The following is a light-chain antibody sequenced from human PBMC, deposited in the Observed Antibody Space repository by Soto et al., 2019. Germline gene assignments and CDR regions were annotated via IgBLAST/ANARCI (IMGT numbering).Light chain of an antibody. V-gene: IGKV3-11*01. CDR2: DAS. CDR3: QQRSNWPRFS. Sequence: EIVLTQSPATLSLSPGERATLSCRASQSVSSYVAWYQQKPGQAPRLLIYDASNRATGIPARFSGSGSGTDFTLTISSLEPEDFAVYYCQQRSNWPRFSFGPGTKVVIK. CDR1: QSVSSY. J-gene: IGKJ3*01.